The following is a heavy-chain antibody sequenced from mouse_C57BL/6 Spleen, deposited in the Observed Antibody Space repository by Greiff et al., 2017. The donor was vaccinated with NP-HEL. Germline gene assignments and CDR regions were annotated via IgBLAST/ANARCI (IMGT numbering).Heavy chain of an antibody. D-gene: IGHD1-1*01. J-gene: IGHJ2*01. CDR2: IDPSDSYT. CDR1: GYTFTSYW. Sequence: QVQLQQSGAELVMPGASVKLSCKASGYTFTSYWMHWVKQRPGQGLEWIGEIDPSDSYTNYNQKFKGKSTLTVDKSSSTAYMQLSSLTSEDSAVYYCARGITLDYWGQGTTLTVSS. CDR3: ARGITLDY. V-gene: IGHV1-69*01.